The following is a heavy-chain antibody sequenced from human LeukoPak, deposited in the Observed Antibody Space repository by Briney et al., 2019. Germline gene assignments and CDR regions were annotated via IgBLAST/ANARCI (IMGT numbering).Heavy chain of an antibody. CDR3: ARITYDILTGYYGAFDI. D-gene: IGHD3-9*01. CDR1: GGSISSYY. Sequence: PSETLSLTCTVSGGSISSYYWSWIRQPPGKGLEWIGYIYYSGSTNYNPSLKSRVTISVDTSKNQFSLKLSSVTAADTAVYYCARITYDILTGYYGAFDIWGQGTMVTVSS. V-gene: IGHV4-59*01. J-gene: IGHJ3*02. CDR2: IYYSGST.